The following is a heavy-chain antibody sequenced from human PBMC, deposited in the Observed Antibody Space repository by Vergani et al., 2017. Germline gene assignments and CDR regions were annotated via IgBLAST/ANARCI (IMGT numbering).Heavy chain of an antibody. Sequence: EVQLLESGGDLVQPGGSLRLSCTASGFIFSTYAMSWVRQAPGKGLEWVSGISASGAPTYYADSVKGRVTISRDNSKNTLYLQMNSLRVEDTAVYYCTTPTKCELRYYFDYLGQGTLVTVSS. CDR2: ISASGAPT. CDR3: TTPTKCELRYYFDY. V-gene: IGHV3-23*01. J-gene: IGHJ4*02. CDR1: GFIFSTYA. D-gene: IGHD3-9*01.